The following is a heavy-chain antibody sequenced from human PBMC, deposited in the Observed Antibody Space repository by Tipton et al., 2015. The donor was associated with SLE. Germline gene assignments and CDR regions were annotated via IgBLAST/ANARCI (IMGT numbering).Heavy chain of an antibody. CDR3: AKSQGRPDETVPDS. V-gene: IGHV3-30*18. D-gene: IGHD2-21*02. J-gene: IGHJ4*02. CDR1: GFTFSDYG. Sequence: SLRLSCVASGFTFSDYGMHWVRQAPGKGLEWVAVIWFDGAKTYYADSLKGRFTISRDNPKNTLFLLMNSLGPEDTGVYYCAKSQGRPDETVPDSWGPVTLVTFSS. CDR2: IWFDGAKT.